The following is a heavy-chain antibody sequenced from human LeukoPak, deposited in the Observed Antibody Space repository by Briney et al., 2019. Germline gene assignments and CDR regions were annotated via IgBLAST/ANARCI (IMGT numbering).Heavy chain of an antibody. J-gene: IGHJ4*02. Sequence: PGGSLRLSCAASGFTFSSYAMHWVRQAPGRGLEWVAVISYDGRNEYCADSVKGRFTISRDNSKNTLYLQMNSLRTEDTAVYYCARSDLGYCSGGSCYPTGHWGQGTLVTVSS. D-gene: IGHD2-15*01. V-gene: IGHV3-30*04. CDR1: GFTFSSYA. CDR3: ARSDLGYCSGGSCYPTGH. CDR2: ISYDGRNE.